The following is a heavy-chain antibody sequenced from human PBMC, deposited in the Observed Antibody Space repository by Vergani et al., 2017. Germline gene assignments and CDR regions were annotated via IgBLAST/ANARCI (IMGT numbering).Heavy chain of an antibody. CDR3: ARDGLTAMVRMGYYYMDV. D-gene: IGHD5-18*01. V-gene: IGHV3-23*01. CDR1: GFTFSSYA. Sequence: EVQLLESGGGLVQPGWSLRLSCAASGFTFSSYAMSWVRQAPGKGLEWVSAISGSGGSTYYADSVKGRFTISRDNSKNTLYLQMNSLRAEDTAVYYCARDGLTAMVRMGYYYMDVWGKGTTVTVSS. CDR2: ISGSGGST. J-gene: IGHJ6*03.